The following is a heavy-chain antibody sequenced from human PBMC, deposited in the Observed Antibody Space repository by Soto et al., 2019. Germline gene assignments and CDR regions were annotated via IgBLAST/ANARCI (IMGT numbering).Heavy chain of an antibody. D-gene: IGHD2-15*01. Sequence: EVQLLESGGGLVQPGGSLRLSCAASGFTFSSYAMSWVRQAPGKGLEWVSAISGSGGSTYYADSVKGRFTISRDNSKNTLYLQMNSLRDEDTAVYYCAKHGREGAAARAVIDYWGPGTLVTVSS. CDR1: GFTFSSYA. CDR3: AKHGREGAAARAVIDY. J-gene: IGHJ4*02. V-gene: IGHV3-23*01. CDR2: ISGSGGST.